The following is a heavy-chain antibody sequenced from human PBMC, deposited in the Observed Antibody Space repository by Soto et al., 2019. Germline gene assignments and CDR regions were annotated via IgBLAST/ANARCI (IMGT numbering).Heavy chain of an antibody. D-gene: IGHD6-19*01. J-gene: IGHJ4*02. CDR2: IWYDGSNK. CDR3: ARDGGENPLPGYSSVWSTGYLDY. V-gene: IGHV3-33*01. CDR1: GFTFSSYG. Sequence: QVQLVESGGGVVQPGRSLRLSCAASGFTFSSYGMHWVRQAPGKGLVGVAVIWYDGSNKYYADSVKGRFTISRDNSKNSVYLHRNSVRAEDTAVYYCARDGGENPLPGYSSVWSTGYLDYWGQGTVVTVSS.